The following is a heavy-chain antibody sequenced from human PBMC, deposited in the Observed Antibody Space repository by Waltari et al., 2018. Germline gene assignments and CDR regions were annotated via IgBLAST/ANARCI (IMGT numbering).Heavy chain of an antibody. J-gene: IGHJ4*02. CDR2: IGGKPDNDAT. D-gene: IGHD6-19*01. CDR1: GFTFSASV. CDR3: TSLSSGPFGY. V-gene: IGHV3-73*01. Sequence: EVQLVESGGGLVHPGGSLKLSCAASGFTFSASVMHWVRQASGKWLGVGGRIGGKPDNDATAHAASVKGRVAISRDDSKNTTYLQMNNLKTEDTAVYYCTSLSSGPFGYWGQGTLVTVSS.